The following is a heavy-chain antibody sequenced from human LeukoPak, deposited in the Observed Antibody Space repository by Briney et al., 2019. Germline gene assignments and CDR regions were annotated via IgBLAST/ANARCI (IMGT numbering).Heavy chain of an antibody. J-gene: IGHJ4*02. CDR1: GFTFSSYA. CDR2: INWKGGST. CDR3: ARNFGGGDRSGPFY. D-gene: IGHD3-22*01. Sequence: GGSLRLSCAASGFTFSSYAMSWVRQAPGKGLELVSGINWKGGSTAYADSVRGRFTISRDNAKNSLYLQMNSLRAEDTAFYYCARNFGGGDRSGPFYWGQGTLVTVSS. V-gene: IGHV3-20*04.